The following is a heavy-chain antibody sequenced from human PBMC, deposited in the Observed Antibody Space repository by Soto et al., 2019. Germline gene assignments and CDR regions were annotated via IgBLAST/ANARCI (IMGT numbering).Heavy chain of an antibody. V-gene: IGHV1-69*06. CDR1: GGTSTRYA. Sequence: QERLVQSGAEVRKPGSSVTVSCKVTGGTSTRYAINWVRQAPGQGLERMGGIVPMLGTSKYAQKFQVRVTSTADTSTNIAYMELRSLRSEDTAVYYCNSVSECDVWSVDLWGQGTLVSVSS. CDR2: IVPMLGTS. CDR3: NSVSECDVWSVDL. D-gene: IGHD3-3*01. J-gene: IGHJ4*02.